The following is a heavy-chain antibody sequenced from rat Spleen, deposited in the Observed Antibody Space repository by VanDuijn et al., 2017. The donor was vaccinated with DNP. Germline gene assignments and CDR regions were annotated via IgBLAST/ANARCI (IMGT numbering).Heavy chain of an antibody. Sequence: EVQLVESGGGLVQPGRSLKLSCVASGFTFSSYWMYWIRQAPKKGLEWVATISYDGSSTYYRDSVKGRFTISRDNAKSSLYLQMNSLKSEDTATYYCTRYYDSFDYWGQGVMVTVSS. CDR3: TRYYDSFDY. CDR1: GFTFSSYW. V-gene: IGHV5-7*01. J-gene: IGHJ2*01. D-gene: IGHD1-1*01. CDR2: ISYDGSST.